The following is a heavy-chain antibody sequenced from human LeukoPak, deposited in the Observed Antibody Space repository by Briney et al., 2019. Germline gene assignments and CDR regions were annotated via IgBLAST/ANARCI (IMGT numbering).Heavy chain of an antibody. CDR3: AKGDTGMIRRYYFDN. CDR1: GFTFSDYT. D-gene: IGHD5-18*01. J-gene: IGHJ4*02. CDR2: ISSSGIST. V-gene: IGHV3-23*01. Sequence: PGGSLRPSCEASGFTFSDYTMSWVRQAPGRGLEWVSSISSSGISTYYADSVKGRFTISRDKSKNTLSLQMRSLRGEDTAIYYCAKGDTGMIRRYYFDNWGQGTLVTVSS.